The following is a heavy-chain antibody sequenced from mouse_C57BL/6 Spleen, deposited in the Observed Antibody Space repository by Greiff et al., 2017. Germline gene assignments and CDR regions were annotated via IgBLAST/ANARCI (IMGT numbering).Heavy chain of an antibody. J-gene: IGHJ1*03. CDR2: INPYNGGT. CDR1: GYTFTDYY. CDR3: ANPPNYYGSSYWYFDV. D-gene: IGHD1-1*01. Sequence: VQLKQSGPVLVKPGASVKMSCKASGYTFTDYYMNWVKQSHGKSLEWIGVINPYNGGTSYNQKFKGKATLTVDKSSSTAYMELNSLTSEDSAVYYCANPPNYYGSSYWYFDVWGTGTTVTVSS. V-gene: IGHV1-19*01.